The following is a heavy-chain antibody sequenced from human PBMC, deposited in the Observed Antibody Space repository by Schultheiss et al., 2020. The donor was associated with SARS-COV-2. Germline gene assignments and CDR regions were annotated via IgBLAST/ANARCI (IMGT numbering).Heavy chain of an antibody. D-gene: IGHD6-6*01. CDR1: GGSISSYY. Sequence: GSLRLSCTVSGGSISSYYWSWIRQPPGKGLEWIGYIYYSGSTYYNPSLKSRVTISVDTSKNQFSLKLSSVTAADTAVYYCARGVAARPLYFQHWGQGTLVTVSS. CDR2: IYYSGST. V-gene: IGHV4-59*08. CDR3: ARGVAARPLYFQH. J-gene: IGHJ1*01.